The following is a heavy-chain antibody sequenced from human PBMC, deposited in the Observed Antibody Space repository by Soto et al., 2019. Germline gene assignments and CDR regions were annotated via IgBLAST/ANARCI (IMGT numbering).Heavy chain of an antibody. V-gene: IGHV3-74*01. J-gene: IGHJ4*02. Sequence: EVQLVESGGGLVQPGGSLRLSCTASGFTFSSQWLHWVRQAPGKGLMWISRILNDGTTTNYADSVKGRFTVSRDNAMKTMSLELNNLRAEDTAVYYCATWRGGYTYGLDHWGQGTPVTVSS. CDR3: ATWRGGYTYGLDH. CDR1: GFTFSSQW. D-gene: IGHD5-18*01. CDR2: ILNDGTTT.